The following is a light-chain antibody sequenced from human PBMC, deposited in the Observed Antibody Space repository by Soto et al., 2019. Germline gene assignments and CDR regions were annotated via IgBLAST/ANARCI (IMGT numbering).Light chain of an antibody. CDR3: MKALQTPRT. J-gene: IGKJ1*01. CDR2: LGS. Sequence: DIVMTQSPLSLPVTPGEPASISCRSSQSLLHSNGYNYLDWYLQKPGQSPQLLIYLGSNRASGGPDRFSGNGSGTEFTMKISRVEAEDVGVYYCMKALQTPRTFGQGTKVEI. CDR1: QSLLHSNGYNY. V-gene: IGKV2-28*01.